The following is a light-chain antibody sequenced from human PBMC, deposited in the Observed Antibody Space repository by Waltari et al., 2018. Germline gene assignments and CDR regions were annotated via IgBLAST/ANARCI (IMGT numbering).Light chain of an antibody. CDR2: KAN. J-gene: IGLJ3*02. CDR1: SGSLSTTSF. V-gene: IGLV8-61*01. Sequence: QTVVTQEPSLSVSPGGTVTLTCALSSGSLSTTSFATWYQQTPGQAPRILVYKANPRSSGVPDRFSGSILGNTAALTITGAQADDESDYYCALYMGSGIWVFGGGTRLTVL. CDR3: ALYMGSGIWV.